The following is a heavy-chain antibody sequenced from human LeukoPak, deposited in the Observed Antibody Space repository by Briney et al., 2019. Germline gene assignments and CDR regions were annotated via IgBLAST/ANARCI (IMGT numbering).Heavy chain of an antibody. CDR2: ISSSSSYI. V-gene: IGHV3-21*01. D-gene: IGHD1-26*01. Sequence: GGSLRLSCAASGFTLSSYSMNWVRQAPGKGLEWVSSISSSSSYIYYADSVKGRFTISRDNAKNSLFLQMNSLRAEDTAVYYCARDRLAWEYYYYMDVWGKGTTVTVSS. CDR1: GFTLSSYS. J-gene: IGHJ6*03. CDR3: ARDRLAWEYYYYMDV.